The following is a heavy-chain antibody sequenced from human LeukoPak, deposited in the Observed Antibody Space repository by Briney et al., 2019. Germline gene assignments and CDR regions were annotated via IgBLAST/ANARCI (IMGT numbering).Heavy chain of an antibody. D-gene: IGHD2-8*01. CDR2: IYSNSGVT. V-gene: IGHV4-59*08. CDR1: GGSLNNYY. J-gene: IGHJ4*02. Sequence: SETLSLTCTVSGGSLNNYYWNWIRPPPGKGLEWLGYIYSNSGVTNYSPSLQSRVIISIDTSKNQFSLKLSSVTAADTAVYYCARHDNVPVIRHGFDHWGQGTLVTVSS. CDR3: ARHDNVPVIRHGFDH.